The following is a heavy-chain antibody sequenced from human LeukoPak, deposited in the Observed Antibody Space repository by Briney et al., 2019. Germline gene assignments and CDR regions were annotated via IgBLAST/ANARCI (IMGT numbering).Heavy chain of an antibody. CDR2: ISYDGSNK. J-gene: IGHJ4*02. Sequence: PGGSLRLSCAASGFTFSSYGMHWVRQAPGKGLEWVAVISYDGSNKYYADSVKGRFTISRDNAKNSLYLQMNSLRAEDTAVYYCAREYSSGWGDYWGQGTLVTVSS. D-gene: IGHD6-19*01. CDR1: GFTFSSYG. V-gene: IGHV3-30*03. CDR3: AREYSSGWGDY.